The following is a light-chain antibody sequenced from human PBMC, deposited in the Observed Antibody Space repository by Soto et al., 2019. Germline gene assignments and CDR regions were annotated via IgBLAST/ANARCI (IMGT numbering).Light chain of an antibody. Sequence: MKMVQSPATLATAEGDRVTSSGRASQTISSWLAWYQQKPGKAPKLLIYKASTLKSGVPSRFSGSGSGADFTLTISSLQPEDFATYSCQQTSSTPYSFGQGVKVDI. J-gene: IGKJ2*03. CDR1: QTISSW. V-gene: IGKV1-5*03. CDR2: KAS. CDR3: QQTSSTPYS.